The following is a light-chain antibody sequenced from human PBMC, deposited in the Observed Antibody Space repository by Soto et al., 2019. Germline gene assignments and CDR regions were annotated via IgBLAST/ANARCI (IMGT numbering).Light chain of an antibody. CDR3: MQGTHWPPYT. V-gene: IGKV2-30*02. CDR1: QSLVHSDGDTY. J-gene: IGKJ2*01. Sequence: DVVMTQSPLSLPVNLGEPAAISCRSTQSLVHSDGDTYLSWFHQRPGQSPRRLIFRVSKRDFGVPPRFIGSGSGHDFPLEITSVEAEDVGVYYCMQGTHWPPYTFGQGTRLEIK. CDR2: RVS.